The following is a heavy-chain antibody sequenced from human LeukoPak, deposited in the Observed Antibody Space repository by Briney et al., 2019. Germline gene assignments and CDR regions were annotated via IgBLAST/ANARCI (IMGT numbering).Heavy chain of an antibody. CDR1: GGSVRRGNYY. J-gene: IGHJ6*03. D-gene: IGHD6-6*01. CDR2: IYTSGTT. Sequence: SSETLSLTCTVSGGSVRRGNYYWTWIRQPAGSGLEWIGRIYTSGTTDYNPSLRTRVTISVDASRNQFSLNLSSVTAADTAVYYCARWSGSVTARNYYYYMDVWGEGTTVTVSS. V-gene: IGHV4-61*02. CDR3: ARWSGSVTARNYYYYMDV.